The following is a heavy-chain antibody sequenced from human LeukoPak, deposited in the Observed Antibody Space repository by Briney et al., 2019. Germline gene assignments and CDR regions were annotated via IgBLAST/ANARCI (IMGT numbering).Heavy chain of an antibody. CDR2: IYYSGST. V-gene: IGHV4-39*01. CDR3: ARLEPEVGATSHFDY. CDR1: GGSISSSSYY. Sequence: SETLSLTCTVSGGSISSSSYYWGWIRQPPGKGLEWIGSIYYSGSTYYNPSLKSRVTISVDTSKNQFSLKLSSVTAADTAVYYCARLEPEVGATSHFDYWGQGTLVTVSS. D-gene: IGHD1-26*01. J-gene: IGHJ4*02.